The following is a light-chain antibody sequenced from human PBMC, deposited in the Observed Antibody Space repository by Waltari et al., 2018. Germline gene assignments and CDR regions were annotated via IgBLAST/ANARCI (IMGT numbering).Light chain of an antibody. CDR2: GSS. J-gene: IGKJ3*01. Sequence: DIQMTQSPSSLSASICDTVTITCRTSQDISSYLHWFQQKPGKAPTLLMYGSSTLEAGVPSRFSGSGSGTDFTLTISSLQPEDLAVYYWLQYYTDPFTFGPGTKRDSK. V-gene: IGKV1-16*01. CDR3: LQYYTDPFT. CDR1: QDISSY.